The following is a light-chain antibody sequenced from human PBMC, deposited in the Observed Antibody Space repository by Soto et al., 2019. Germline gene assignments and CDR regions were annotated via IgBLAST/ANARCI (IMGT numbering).Light chain of an antibody. CDR3: QTWGSGIVV. J-gene: IGLJ2*01. CDR1: RGHSNYA. Sequence: QPVLTQSPSASASLGASVKLNCTLSRGHSNYAIAWHQQQSEKGPRYLMKLNSDGSHSKGDGIPDRFSGSSSGAERYLTISSLQSEDEADYYCQTWGSGIVVFGGGTKLTVL. CDR2: LNSDGSH. V-gene: IGLV4-69*01.